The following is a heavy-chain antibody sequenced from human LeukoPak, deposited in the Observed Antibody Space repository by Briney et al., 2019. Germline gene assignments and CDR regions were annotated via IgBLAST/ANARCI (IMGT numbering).Heavy chain of an antibody. CDR1: GFTFSSYS. V-gene: IGHV3-21*01. CDR3: ARGFGGNHWADY. D-gene: IGHD2-15*01. J-gene: IGHJ4*02. Sequence: GGSLRLSCAASGFTFSSYSMNWVRQAPGKGLEWVSSISSSSSYIYYADSVKGRFTISRDNAKNSLYLQMNSLRAEDTAVYYCARGFGGNHWADYWGQGTLVTVSS. CDR2: ISSSSSYI.